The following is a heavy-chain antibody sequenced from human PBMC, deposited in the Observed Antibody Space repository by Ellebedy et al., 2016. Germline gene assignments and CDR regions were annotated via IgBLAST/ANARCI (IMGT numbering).Heavy chain of an antibody. CDR1: GFTFSTYA. CDR2: ISGSGGST. J-gene: IGHJ4*02. Sequence: GESLKISCTASGFTFSTYAMSCVPQAPGKGLEWVSAISGSGGSTYYADSVKGRFTISRDNAKDSLYLQMNSLRVEDTAVYYCGAGGGWLSDYWGQGTLVTVSS. CDR3: GAGGGWLSDY. D-gene: IGHD6-19*01. V-gene: IGHV3-23*01.